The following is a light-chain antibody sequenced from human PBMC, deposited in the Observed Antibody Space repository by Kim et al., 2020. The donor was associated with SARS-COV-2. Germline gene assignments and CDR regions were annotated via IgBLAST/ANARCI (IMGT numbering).Light chain of an antibody. Sequence: VTISCTGRSSNIGAGYDVLWYQQLPGTAPKLLIYGNSNRPSGVPDRFSGSESGTSASLAITGLQAEDEADYYCQSYDSSLSGSVVFGGGTQLTVL. CDR1: SSNIGAGYD. CDR2: GNS. V-gene: IGLV1-40*01. CDR3: QSYDSSLSGSVV. J-gene: IGLJ2*01.